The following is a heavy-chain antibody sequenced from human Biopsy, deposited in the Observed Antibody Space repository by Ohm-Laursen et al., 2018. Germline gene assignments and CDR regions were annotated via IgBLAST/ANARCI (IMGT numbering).Heavy chain of an antibody. Sequence: SVKVSCKASGGTFSSYDISWLRQAPGQGLEWMGGIIPMFGITEFAQKFQGRVTINVDKSTSTVYMELSSLRSDDTAVYYCAKERGDYWRLRSFHIWGQGTLVPLSS. D-gene: IGHD2-21*02. V-gene: IGHV1-69*10. J-gene: IGHJ3*02. CDR1: GGTFSSYD. CDR3: AKERGDYWRLRSFHI. CDR2: IIPMFGIT.